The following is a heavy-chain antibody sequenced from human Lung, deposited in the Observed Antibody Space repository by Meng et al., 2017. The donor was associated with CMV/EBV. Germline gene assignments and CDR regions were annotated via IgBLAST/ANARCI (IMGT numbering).Heavy chain of an antibody. J-gene: IGHJ1*01. CDR3: LRRSGGSV. Sequence: QVQWRESGPAVVQPSETLSLTCAVSGDSITNHNWWAWVRQPPGKGLEWIGEIPHRGSSAYNPSLKSRVSMSIDKSKNQFSLKLTSVTAADTAVYHCLRRSGGSVWGQGTLVTVSS. CDR1: GDSITNHNW. D-gene: IGHD3-10*01. CDR2: IPHRGSS. V-gene: IGHV4-4*02.